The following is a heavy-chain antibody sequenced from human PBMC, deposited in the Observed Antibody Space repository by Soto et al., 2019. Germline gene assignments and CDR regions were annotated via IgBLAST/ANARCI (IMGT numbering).Heavy chain of an antibody. V-gene: IGHV3-30*04. D-gene: IGHD6-6*01. J-gene: IGHJ5*02. CDR3: ARGYSTSFSRFDP. CDR2: ISYDGSYK. CDR1: VFTFSRDT. Sequence: GGTLRLSCVATVFTFSRDTLNWVRQAPGKGLEWVAVISYDGSYKYYADSVKGRFTISRDNSKNTLYLQMNSLRAEDTAVYYCARGYSTSFSRFDPWGQGTLVTDSS.